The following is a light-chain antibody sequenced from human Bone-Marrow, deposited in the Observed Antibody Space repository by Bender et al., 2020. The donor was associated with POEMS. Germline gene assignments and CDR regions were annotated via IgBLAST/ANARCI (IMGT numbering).Light chain of an antibody. V-gene: IGLV2-23*02. CDR2: EVT. CDR1: SNDVGTYNL. Sequence: QSALTQPASVSGSPGQSITFSCSGTSNDVGTYNLVSWYQQHPGKAPKLLIYEVTKRPSGVSTRFSGSKSGNTASLTISGLQAEDEADYYCSSYTGTGSTPVIFGGGTKVTVL. CDR3: SSYTGTGSTPVI. J-gene: IGLJ2*01.